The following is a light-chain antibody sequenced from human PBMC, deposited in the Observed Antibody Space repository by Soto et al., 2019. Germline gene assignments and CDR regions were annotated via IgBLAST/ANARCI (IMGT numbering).Light chain of an antibody. CDR2: GAS. V-gene: IGKV3-20*01. CDR1: QSVSSSF. J-gene: IGKJ3*01. Sequence: EIVLTQSPGTLSLSPGERATLSCRASQSVSSSFFAWYQQKPGQAPRLLIYGASTRATGIPDRFSGSGSGTDFTLTISRLEPEDFAVYYCQQYGDSPFTFGPGTKVDI. CDR3: QQYGDSPFT.